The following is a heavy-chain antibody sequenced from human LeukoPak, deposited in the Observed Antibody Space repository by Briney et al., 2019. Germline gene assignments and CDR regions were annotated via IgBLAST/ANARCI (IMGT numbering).Heavy chain of an antibody. V-gene: IGHV3-21*01. CDR2: ITSSSTYT. J-gene: IGHJ6*03. CDR1: GFTFDDYA. Sequence: PGGSLRLSCTTSGFTFDDYALHWVRQPPGKGLEWVSSITSSSTYTFYADSVKGRFTISRDNARNSLYLQMNSLRGEDTAVYYCARDPYSGTYGDTYYYYMDVWGKGTTVTISS. CDR3: ARDPYSGTYGDTYYYYMDV. D-gene: IGHD1-26*01.